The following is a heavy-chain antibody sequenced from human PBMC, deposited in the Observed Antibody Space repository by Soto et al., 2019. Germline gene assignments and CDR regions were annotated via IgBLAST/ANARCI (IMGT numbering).Heavy chain of an antibody. CDR2: VSKSGSVV. Sequence: WGSLRLSCAASRVTFSSSMNWVLQAPGKGLEWVAYVSKSGSVVKYADSVKGRFTMSRDNAKRSVFLQMDSLRDEDAAVYYCATEGANSTSGGYVYYGLDVWGQGTTVTVSS. V-gene: IGHV3-48*02. J-gene: IGHJ6*02. CDR1: RVTFSSS. CDR3: ATEGANSTSGGYVYYGLDV. D-gene: IGHD6-6*01.